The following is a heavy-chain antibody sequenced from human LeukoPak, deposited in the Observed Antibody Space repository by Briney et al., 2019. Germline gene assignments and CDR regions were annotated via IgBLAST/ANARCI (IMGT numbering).Heavy chain of an antibody. CDR2: IYYSGST. D-gene: IGHD6-19*01. CDR3: AREGGAVAQEYNWFDP. J-gene: IGHJ5*02. CDR1: GGSISSYY. Sequence: SETLSLTCTVSGGSISSYYWSWIRQPPGKGLEWIGYIYYSGSTNYNPSLKSRVTISVDTSKNQFSLKLSSVTAADTAVYYCAREGGAVAQEYNWFDPWGQGTLVTVSS. V-gene: IGHV4-59*01.